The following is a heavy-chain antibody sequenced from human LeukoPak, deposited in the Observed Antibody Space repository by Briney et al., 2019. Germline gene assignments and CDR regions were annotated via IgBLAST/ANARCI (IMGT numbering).Heavy chain of an antibody. D-gene: IGHD1-26*01. J-gene: IGHJ4*02. V-gene: IGHV1-2*02. CDR2: INPNSGGT. CDR1: GYTFTGYY. CDR3: ARGESGSYYGPLGGFDY. Sequence: ASVKVSCKASGYTFTGYYMHWVRQAPGQGLEWMGWINPNSGGTNYAQKFQGRVTMTRDTSISTAYMELSRLRSDDTAVYYCARGESGSYYGPLGGFDYWGQGTLVTVSS.